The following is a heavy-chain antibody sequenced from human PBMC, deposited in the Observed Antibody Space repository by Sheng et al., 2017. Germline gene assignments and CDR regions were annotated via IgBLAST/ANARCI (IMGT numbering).Heavy chain of an antibody. CDR1: GFTVSSNY. CDR3: ARVGAYCGGDCYYWFDP. Sequence: EVQLVESGGGLVQPGGSLRLSCAASGFTVSSNYMSWVRQAPGKGLEWVSVIYSGGSTYYADSVKGRFTISRDNSKNTLYLQMNSLRAEDTAVYYCARVGAYCGGDCYYWFDPWGQGTLVTVSS. V-gene: IGHV3-66*02. J-gene: IGHJ5*02. D-gene: IGHD2-21*01. CDR2: IYSGGST.